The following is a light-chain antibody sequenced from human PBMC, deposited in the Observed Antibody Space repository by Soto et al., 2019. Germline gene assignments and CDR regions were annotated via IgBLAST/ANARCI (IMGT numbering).Light chain of an antibody. CDR1: SSDVGGYNY. CDR2: DVS. J-gene: IGLJ1*01. Sequence: QSSLTQPGYVSGSPGQSITISCTGTSSDVGGYNYVSWYQHHPGEAPKLMIYDVSNRPSGVSNRSSGSKSGNTASLTISGLQLEDEADYYCCSYTRSKTPQIVLGAGTKVTVL. CDR3: CSYTRSKTPQIV. V-gene: IGLV2-14*03.